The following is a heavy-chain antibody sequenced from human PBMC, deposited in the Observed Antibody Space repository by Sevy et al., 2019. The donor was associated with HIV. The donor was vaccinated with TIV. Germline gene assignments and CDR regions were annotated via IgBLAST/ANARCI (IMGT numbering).Heavy chain of an antibody. J-gene: IGHJ4*02. Sequence: GGSLRLSFAASGFTFSSYEMNWVRQAPGKGLEWVSYISNSGTTISYSDSVRGRFSISRDNARNSLYLQMNSLRADDTTVYYCARDLPPSATTVAHFDYWGQGTQVTVSS. V-gene: IGHV3-48*03. CDR2: ISNSGTTI. CDR1: GFTFSSYE. CDR3: ARDLPPSATTVAHFDY. D-gene: IGHD4-17*01.